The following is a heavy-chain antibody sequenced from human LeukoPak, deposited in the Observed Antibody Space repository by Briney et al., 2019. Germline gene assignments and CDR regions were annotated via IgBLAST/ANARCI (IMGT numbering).Heavy chain of an antibody. J-gene: IGHJ4*02. CDR1: GFTFSTYW. Sequence: GGSLRLSCGASGFTFSTYWMTWVRQAPGKGLEWVANIREDGSEIFYVASVKGRFTISRDNAKNSMYLQMNSLRVEDSGLYYCTRDRSWSGYDYWGQGTLVTVSS. CDR3: TRDRSWSGYDY. CDR2: IREDGSEI. V-gene: IGHV3-7*03. D-gene: IGHD1-26*01.